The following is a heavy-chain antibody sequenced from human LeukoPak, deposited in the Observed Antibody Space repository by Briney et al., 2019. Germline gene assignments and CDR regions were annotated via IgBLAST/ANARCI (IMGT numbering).Heavy chain of an antibody. D-gene: IGHD1-26*01. V-gene: IGHV3-23*01. CDR3: ASVGIGIIVPYYFDY. J-gene: IGHJ4*02. CDR1: GFTFSSCA. CDR2: ISGSGGST. Sequence: GGSLRLSCAASGFTFSSCAMTWVRQAPRKGLEWVSGISGSGGSTYYADSVKGRFTISRDNAKNSLYLQMNSLRAEDTAVYYCASVGIGIIVPYYFDYWGQGTLVTVSS.